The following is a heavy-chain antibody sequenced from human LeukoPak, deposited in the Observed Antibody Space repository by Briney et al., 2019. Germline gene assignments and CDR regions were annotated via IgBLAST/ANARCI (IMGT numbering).Heavy chain of an antibody. D-gene: IGHD3-10*01. CDR2: ISSASNTI. CDR1: GFTFSSYS. J-gene: IGHJ5*02. V-gene: IGHV3-48*01. CDR3: ARDGWFGDYNWFDP. Sequence: GGSLRLSCAASGFTFSSYSMNWVRQAPGKGLEWVSYISSASNTIYYADSVKGRFTISRDDAKNSLYLQMNSLRAEDTAMYYCARDGWFGDYNWFDPWGQGTLVTVSS.